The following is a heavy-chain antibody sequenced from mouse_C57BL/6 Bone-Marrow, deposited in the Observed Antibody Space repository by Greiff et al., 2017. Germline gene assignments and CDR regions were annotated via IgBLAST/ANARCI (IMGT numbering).Heavy chain of an antibody. CDR2: IYPGSGST. D-gene: IGHD1-1*01. Sequence: VQLQQPGAELVKPGASVQMSCKASGYTFTSYWITWVKQRPGQGLEWIGDIYPGSGSTNYNEKFKSKATLTVDTSSSTAYMQLSSLTSEDSAVYYCARCYYGSSDYYAMDYWGQGTSVTVSS. J-gene: IGHJ4*01. CDR3: ARCYYGSSDYYAMDY. V-gene: IGHV1-55*01. CDR1: GYTFTSYW.